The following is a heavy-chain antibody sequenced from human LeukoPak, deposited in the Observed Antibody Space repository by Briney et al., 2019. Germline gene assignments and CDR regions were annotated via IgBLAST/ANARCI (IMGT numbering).Heavy chain of an antibody. J-gene: IGHJ6*02. V-gene: IGHV3-30-3*01. CDR3: TRDASGDTNSGPRMDV. CDR1: GFTFSSYA. Sequence: GGSLRLSCAASGFTFSSYAMHWVRQAPGKGLEWVAVISYDGSNKYYADSVKGRFTISRDNSKNTLYLQMSSLRAEDTAVYYCTRDASGDTNSGPRMDVWGQGTTVTVSS. D-gene: IGHD1-26*01. CDR2: ISYDGSNK.